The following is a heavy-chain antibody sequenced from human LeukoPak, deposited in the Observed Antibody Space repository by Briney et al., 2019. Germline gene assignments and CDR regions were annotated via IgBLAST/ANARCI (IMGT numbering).Heavy chain of an antibody. CDR1: GYTFNGYY. Sequence: ASVKVSCKASGYTFNGYYMHWVRQAPGQRLEWMGWINAGNGNTKYSQEFQGRVTITRDTSASTAYMELSSLRSEDMAVYYCARAQYDFWSGPRGFDPWGQGTLVTVSS. V-gene: IGHV1-3*03. CDR3: ARAQYDFWSGPRGFDP. J-gene: IGHJ5*02. D-gene: IGHD3-3*01. CDR2: INAGNGNT.